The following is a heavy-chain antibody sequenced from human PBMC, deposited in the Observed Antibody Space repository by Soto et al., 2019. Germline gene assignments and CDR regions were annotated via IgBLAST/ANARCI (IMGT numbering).Heavy chain of an antibody. V-gene: IGHV1-3*01. Sequence: GASVKVSCKASGYTFTSYAMHWVRQAPGQRLEWMGWINAGNGNTKYSQKFQGRVTITRDTSASTAYMELSSLRSEDTAVYYCARDYRYCSSTSCPSYYYYMDVWGKGTTVTVSS. CDR3: ARDYRYCSSTSCPSYYYYMDV. D-gene: IGHD2-2*01. CDR1: GYTFTSYA. CDR2: INAGNGNT. J-gene: IGHJ6*03.